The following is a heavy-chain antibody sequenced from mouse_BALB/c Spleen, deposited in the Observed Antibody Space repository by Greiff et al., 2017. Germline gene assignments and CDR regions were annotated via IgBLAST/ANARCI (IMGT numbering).Heavy chain of an antibody. D-gene: IGHD3-1*01. CDR1: GFTFSSYA. CDR3: ARYSSGYDYFDY. J-gene: IGHJ2*01. CDR2: ISSGGSYT. Sequence: EVKLMESGGGLVKPGGSLKLSCAASGFTFSSYAMSWVRQSPEKRLEWVAEISSGGSYTYYPDTVTGRFPISRDNAKNTLYLEMSSLRSEDTAMYYCARYSSGYDYFDYWGQGTTLTVSS. V-gene: IGHV5-9-4*01.